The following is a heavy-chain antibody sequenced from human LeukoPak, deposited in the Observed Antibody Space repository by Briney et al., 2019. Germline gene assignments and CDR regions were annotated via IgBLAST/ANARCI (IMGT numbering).Heavy chain of an antibody. CDR1: GFTFSGYG. V-gene: IGHV3-30*02. CDR3: AKDLGNSFDY. Sequence: GGSLRLSCAASGFTFSGYGMHWVRQAPGKGLEWVAFIHYDGSDKYYADSVKGRFTISRDNSKNTLYLQMNSLRAEDAAVYYCAKDLGNSFDYWGQGTLVTVSS. D-gene: IGHD4-23*01. J-gene: IGHJ4*02. CDR2: IHYDGSDK.